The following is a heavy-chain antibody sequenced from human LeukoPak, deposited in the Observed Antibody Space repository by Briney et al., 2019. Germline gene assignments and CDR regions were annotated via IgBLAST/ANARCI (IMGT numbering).Heavy chain of an antibody. J-gene: IGHJ5*02. V-gene: IGHV1-18*01. CDR2: ISAYNGNT. Sequence: ASVKVSCKASGYTFTSYGISWVRQAPGQGLEWMGWISAYNGNTNYAQKLQGRVTMTTDTSTSTAYMELRSLRSDDTAVYYCARDYVWGSYHHNWFDPWGQGTLVTVSS. CDR3: ARDYVWGSYHHNWFDP. D-gene: IGHD3-16*02. CDR1: GYTFTSYG.